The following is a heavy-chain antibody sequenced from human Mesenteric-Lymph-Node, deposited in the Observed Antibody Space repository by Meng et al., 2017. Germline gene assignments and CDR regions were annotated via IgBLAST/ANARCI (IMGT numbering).Heavy chain of an antibody. D-gene: IGHD5-12*01. CDR3: ARERDSGPNHFDY. CDR1: GDSVSSNSAA. CDR2: TYYKSKWYN. J-gene: IGHJ4*01. V-gene: IGHV6-1*01. Sequence: QVQLQQSGPGLVQPSQTLSLTSAISGDSVSSNSAAWIWIRQSPSRGLEWLGRTYYKSKWYNDYAVSVKRRITINPDTSRNQFSLQLNSVTPEDTAVYFCARERDSGPNHFDYWGQGILVTVSS.